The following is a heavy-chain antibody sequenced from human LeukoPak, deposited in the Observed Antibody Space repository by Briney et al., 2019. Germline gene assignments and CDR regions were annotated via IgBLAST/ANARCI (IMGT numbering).Heavy chain of an antibody. Sequence: GGSQRLSCAASGFTFSIYAMSWVRQAPGKGLEWVSAISGNGGSTYYADSVKGRFTISRDNSENTLYLQMTRLRAEDTAVYYCAKYREVTSKASGLGSLGQGTLVTVSS. D-gene: IGHD2-21*02. CDR2: ISGNGGST. CDR1: GFTFSIYA. J-gene: IGHJ5*01. CDR3: AKYREVTSKASGLGS. V-gene: IGHV3-23*01.